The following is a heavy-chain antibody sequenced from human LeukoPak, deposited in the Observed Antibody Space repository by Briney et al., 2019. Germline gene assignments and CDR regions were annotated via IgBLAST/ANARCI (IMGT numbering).Heavy chain of an antibody. CDR3: ARDLGGYSGYENRFDP. CDR2: IYHSGST. Sequence: LRLSCAASGFTFSSYSMNWIRQPPGKGLEWIGYIYHSGSTYYNPSLKSRVTISVDRSKNQFSLKLSSVTAADTAVYYCARDLGGYSGYENRFDPWGQGTLVTVSS. D-gene: IGHD5-12*01. J-gene: IGHJ5*02. CDR1: GFTFSSYS. V-gene: IGHV4-30-2*01.